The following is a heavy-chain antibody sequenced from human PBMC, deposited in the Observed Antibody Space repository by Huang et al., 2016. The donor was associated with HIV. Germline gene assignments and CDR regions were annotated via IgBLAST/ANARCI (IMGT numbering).Heavy chain of an antibody. CDR2: IQYDGNKK. CDR1: GFTFSSYG. V-gene: IGHV3-30*02. D-gene: IGHD2-15*01. Sequence: QVQLVESGGGVVQPGGSLRLSCATSGFTFSSYGMHWVRQAPGLGLEWVAVIQYDGNKKYYADSVKGRFNISRDNSKNMLHLQMNNLRVEDTAAYFCAKVTLGFDYWGQGTWVTVSS. CDR3: AKVTLGFDY. J-gene: IGHJ4*02.